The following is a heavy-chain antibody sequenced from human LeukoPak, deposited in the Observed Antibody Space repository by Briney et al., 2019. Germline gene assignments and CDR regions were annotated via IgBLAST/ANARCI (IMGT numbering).Heavy chain of an antibody. V-gene: IGHV1-69*13. CDR1: GGTFSSYA. D-gene: IGHD6-6*01. CDR3: ASREYSSSSFSDDYYYYGMDV. Sequence: SVKCSCNASGGTFSSYAISWVRQATGQGLEWMGGIIPIFGTANDAQKFQGRVTITADESTSTAYMELSSLRSEDTAVYYCASREYSSSSFSDDYYYYGMDVWGQGTKVTVSS. CDR2: IIPIFGTA. J-gene: IGHJ6*02.